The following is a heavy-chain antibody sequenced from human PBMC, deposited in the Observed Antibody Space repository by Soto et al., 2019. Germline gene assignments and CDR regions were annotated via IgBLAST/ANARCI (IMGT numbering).Heavy chain of an antibody. CDR2: IIPISGTA. D-gene: IGHD2-2*01. CDR1: GGTFSSYA. V-gene: IGHV1-69*01. J-gene: IGHJ6*02. CDR3: ARSQGSSTSLEIYYYYYYGMDV. Sequence: QVLLVQSGAEVKKPGSSVKVSCKASGGTFSSYAIRWVRQAPGQGLEWMGGIIPISGTANYAQKFQGRVTITADESTSTAYMELSSLRSEDTAVYYCARSQGSSTSLEIYYYYYYGMDVWGQGTTVTVSS.